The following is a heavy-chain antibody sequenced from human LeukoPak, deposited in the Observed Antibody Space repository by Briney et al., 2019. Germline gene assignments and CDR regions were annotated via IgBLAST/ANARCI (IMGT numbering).Heavy chain of an antibody. CDR3: AELGITMIGGV. CDR1: GFTFSSYW. CDR2: INDDGRST. V-gene: IGHV3-74*01. J-gene: IGHJ6*04. D-gene: IGHD3-10*02. Sequence: GGSLRLSCVASGFTFSSYWMHWVRQAPGKGLVGVSRINDDGRSTSYADSVKGRFTISRDNAKNTLYLQMNSLRAEDTAVYYCAELGITMIGGVWGKGTTVTISS.